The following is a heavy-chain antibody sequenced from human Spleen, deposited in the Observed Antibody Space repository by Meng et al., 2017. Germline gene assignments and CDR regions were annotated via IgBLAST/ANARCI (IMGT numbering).Heavy chain of an antibody. CDR3: ARELPHVFDY. Sequence: GQLVQSGAEGKKPGASVKVSCKSSGYTFTGYDMHWVRQAPGQGLELMGWINPNSGGTNYAQKFQARVTMTGDTSTSTVYMELSSLRSEDTAVYYCARELPHVFDYWGQGTLVTVSS. CDR1: GYTFTGYD. V-gene: IGHV1-2*02. CDR2: INPNSGGT. D-gene: IGHD1-26*01. J-gene: IGHJ4*02.